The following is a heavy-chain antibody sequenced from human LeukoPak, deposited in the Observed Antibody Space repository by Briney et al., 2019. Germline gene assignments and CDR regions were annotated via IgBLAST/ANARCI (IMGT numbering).Heavy chain of an antibody. CDR1: GFTFSIYS. CDR2: ISSGSTSI. J-gene: IGHJ6*02. CDR3: ARALRGVGASYYYGMDV. D-gene: IGHD1-26*01. V-gene: IGHV3-48*02. Sequence: GGSLRLSCAASGFTFSIYSMNWVRQAPGKGLEWVSYISSGSTSIYYADSVKGRFTISRDNAKNSLYLQMSSLRDEDTAVYYCARALRGVGASYYYGMDVWGQGTTVTVSS.